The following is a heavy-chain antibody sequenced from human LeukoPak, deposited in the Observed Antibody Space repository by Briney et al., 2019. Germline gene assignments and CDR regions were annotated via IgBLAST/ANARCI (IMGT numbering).Heavy chain of an antibody. V-gene: IGHV4-59*08. D-gene: IGHD5-24*01. CDR2: IYYSGST. J-gene: IGHJ4*02. CDR3: ARHPRDGPEDY. Sequence: KPSETLSLTCTVSGGPSSSYYWSWIRQPPGKGLEWIGYIYYSGSTNYNPSLKSRVTISVDTSKNQFSLKLSSVTAADTAVYYCARHPRDGPEDYWGQGTLVTVSS. CDR1: GGPSSSYY.